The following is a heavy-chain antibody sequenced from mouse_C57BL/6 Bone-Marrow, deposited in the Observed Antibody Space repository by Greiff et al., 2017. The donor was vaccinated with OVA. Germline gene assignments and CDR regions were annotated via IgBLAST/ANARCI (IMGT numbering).Heavy chain of an antibody. J-gene: IGHJ2*01. CDR2: ISNLAYSI. Sequence: EVQVVESGGGLVQPGGSLKLSCAASGFTFSDYGMAWVRQAPRKGPEWVAFISNLAYSIYYADTVTGRFTISRENAKNTLYLEMSSLRSEDTAMYYCARHGATVGFDYWGQGTTLTVSS. CDR3: ARHGATVGFDY. V-gene: IGHV5-15*01. D-gene: IGHD1-1*01. CDR1: GFTFSDYG.